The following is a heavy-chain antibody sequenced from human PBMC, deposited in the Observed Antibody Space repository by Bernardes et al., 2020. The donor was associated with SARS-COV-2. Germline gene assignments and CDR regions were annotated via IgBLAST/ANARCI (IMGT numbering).Heavy chain of an antibody. Sequence: SETLSLTCTVSGGSISSISYYWGWLLQPPGKGLEWIGSIYYSGSTYYNPSLKSRVTISVDTSKNQFSLKLSSVTAADTAVYYCATCGYSYGHYYYYYGMDVWGQGTTVTVSS. V-gene: IGHV4-39*01. J-gene: IGHJ6*02. CDR1: GGSISSISYY. D-gene: IGHD5-18*01. CDR2: IYYSGST. CDR3: ATCGYSYGHYYYYYGMDV.